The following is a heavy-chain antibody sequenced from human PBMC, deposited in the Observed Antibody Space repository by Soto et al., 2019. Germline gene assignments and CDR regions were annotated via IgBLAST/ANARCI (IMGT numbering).Heavy chain of an antibody. CDR3: AQGGGYCSGGSCHYYYYGMDV. CDR2: ISSSGSTI. D-gene: IGHD2-15*01. J-gene: IGHJ6*02. Sequence: PVGSLRLSCAASGFTFSDYYMSWIRQAPGKGLEWVSYISSSGSTIYYADSVKGRFTISRDNAKNSLYLQMNSLRAEDTAVYYCAQGGGYCSGGSCHYYYYGMDVWGQGTTVTVSS. CDR1: GFTFSDYY. V-gene: IGHV3-11*01.